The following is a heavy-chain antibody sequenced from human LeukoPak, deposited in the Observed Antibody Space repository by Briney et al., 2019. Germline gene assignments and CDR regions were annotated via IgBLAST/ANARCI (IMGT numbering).Heavy chain of an antibody. V-gene: IGHV4-4*07. Sequence: PSETLSLTCTVSGGSISSYYWSWIRQPAGKGLEWIGRIYTSGSTNYNPSLKSRVTMSVDTSKNQFSLKLSSVTAADTAVYYCARDFGGVYYDSSGYYYDYMDVWGKGTTVTVSS. CDR3: ARDFGGVYYDSSGYYYDYMDV. J-gene: IGHJ6*03. D-gene: IGHD3-22*01. CDR1: GGSISSYY. CDR2: IYTSGST.